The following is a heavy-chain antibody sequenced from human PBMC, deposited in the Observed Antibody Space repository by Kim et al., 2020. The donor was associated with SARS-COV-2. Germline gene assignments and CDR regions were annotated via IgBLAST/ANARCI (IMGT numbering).Heavy chain of an antibody. CDR1: GGSISSSSYY. J-gene: IGHJ5*02. D-gene: IGHD3-9*01. CDR2: IYYSGST. V-gene: IGHV4-39*01. CDR3: ARQCTSRGYFDWLERTRPGGNWFDP. Sequence: SETLSLTCTVSGGSISSSSYYWGWIRQPPGKGLEWIGSIYYSGSTYYNPSLKSRVTISVDTSKNQFSLKLSSVTAADTAVYYCARQCTSRGYFDWLERTRPGGNWFDPWGQGTLVTVSS.